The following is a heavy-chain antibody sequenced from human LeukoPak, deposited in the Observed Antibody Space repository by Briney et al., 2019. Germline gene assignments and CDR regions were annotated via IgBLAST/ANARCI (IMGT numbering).Heavy chain of an antibody. CDR2: IYYSGST. V-gene: IGHV4-39*07. Sequence: SETLSLTCTVSGGSISSSSYYWGWIRQPPGKGLEWIGSIYYSGSTYYNPSLKSRVTISVDTSKNQFSLKLSSVTAADTAVYYCAREGIVDGYYYYMDVWGKGTTVTVSS. D-gene: IGHD3-22*01. CDR1: GGSISSSSYY. J-gene: IGHJ6*03. CDR3: AREGIVDGYYYYMDV.